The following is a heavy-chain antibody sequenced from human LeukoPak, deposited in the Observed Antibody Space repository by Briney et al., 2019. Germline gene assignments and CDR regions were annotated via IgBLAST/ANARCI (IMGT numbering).Heavy chain of an antibody. D-gene: IGHD3-9*01. J-gene: IGHJ4*02. Sequence: GGSLRLSCAASGFTFSLYWMNWVRRAPGKGLEWVASIKQDGSEKNYVDSVKGRFTISRDNAKNSLYLQMNNLRVEDTAMYYCAGGTGFIIKDWGQGTLVTVSS. CDR3: AGGTGFIIKD. CDR2: IKQDGSEK. CDR1: GFTFSLYW. V-gene: IGHV3-7*03.